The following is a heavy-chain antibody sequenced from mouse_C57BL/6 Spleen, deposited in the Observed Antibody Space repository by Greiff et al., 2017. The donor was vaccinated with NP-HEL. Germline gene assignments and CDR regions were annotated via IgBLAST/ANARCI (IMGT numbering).Heavy chain of an antibody. CDR3: ARGGLSGGNCWYFEV. CDR1: GYTFTSYW. D-gene: IGHD2-1*01. CDR2: IDSSDSST. V-gene: IGHV1-50*01. J-gene: IGHJ1*03. Sequence: QVQLQQPGAELVKPGASVKLSCKASGYTFTSYWMQWVKQRPGQGLAWIGEIDSSDSSTNSNQKFKGKATLTVDTSSSTAYMQLSSLASEASAVYYCARGGLSGGNCWYFEVWGTGTTVTVSS.